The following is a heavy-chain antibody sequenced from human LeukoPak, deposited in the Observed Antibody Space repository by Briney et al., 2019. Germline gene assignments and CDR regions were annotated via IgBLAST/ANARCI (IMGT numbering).Heavy chain of an antibody. CDR1: GGSISSGNW. CDR3: ARTNQVVVIDY. V-gene: IGHV4-4*02. CDR2: IYHSGST. J-gene: IGHJ4*02. Sequence: PSETLSLTCAVSGGSISSGNWWTWVRQPPGKGLEWIGNIYHSGSTKYNRSLKNRVTISVDKSKNEFSLSLRSVTAADTAVYYCARTNQVVVIDYWGQGTLVTVSS. D-gene: IGHD3-22*01.